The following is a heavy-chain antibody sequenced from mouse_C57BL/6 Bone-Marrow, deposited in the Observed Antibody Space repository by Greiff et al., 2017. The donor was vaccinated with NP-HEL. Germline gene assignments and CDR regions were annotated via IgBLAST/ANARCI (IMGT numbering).Heavy chain of an antibody. CDR3: ARLYGSGGY. CDR2: ISRGSSTI. J-gene: IGHJ2*01. D-gene: IGHD1-1*01. V-gene: IGHV5-17*01. CDR1: GFTFSDYG. Sequence: EVKLQESGGGLVKPGGSLKLSCAASGFTFSDYGMHWVRQAPEKGLEWVAYISRGSSTIYYADTVKGRFTISRDTAKNTLFLQMTSLRTEDTAMYYCARLYGSGGYWGQGTTLTVSS.